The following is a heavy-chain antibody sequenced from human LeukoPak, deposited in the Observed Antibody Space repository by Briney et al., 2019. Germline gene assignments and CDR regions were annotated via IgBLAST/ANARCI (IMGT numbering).Heavy chain of an antibody. D-gene: IGHD6-6*01. J-gene: IGHJ6*03. Sequence: SVKVSCKASGGTFSSYAISWVRQAPGQGLEWMGGIIPIFGTANYVQKFQGRVTITTDESTSTAYMELSSLRSEDTAVYYCARTPLYSSSSYYYYYYMDVWGKGTTVTVSS. CDR1: GGTFSSYA. CDR2: IIPIFGTA. V-gene: IGHV1-69*05. CDR3: ARTPLYSSSSYYYYYYMDV.